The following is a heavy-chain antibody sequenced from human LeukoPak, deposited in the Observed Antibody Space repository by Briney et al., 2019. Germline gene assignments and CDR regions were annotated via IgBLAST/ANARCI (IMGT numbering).Heavy chain of an antibody. CDR2: IYSGGSA. CDR3: ASYDSSGYYYHQNAFDI. CDR1: GFTVSSNY. D-gene: IGHD3-22*01. V-gene: IGHV3-66*01. Sequence: GGSLRLSRAASGFTVSSNYMSWVRQAPGKGLEWVSVIYSGGSAYYADSVKGRFTISRDNSKNTLYLQMNSLRAEDMAVYYCASYDSSGYYYHQNAFDIWGQGTMVTVSS. J-gene: IGHJ3*02.